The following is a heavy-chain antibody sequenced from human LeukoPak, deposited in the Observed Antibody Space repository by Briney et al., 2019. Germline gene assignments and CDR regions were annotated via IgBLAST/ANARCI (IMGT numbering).Heavy chain of an antibody. CDR1: GFTFSSHW. D-gene: IGHD5-24*01. CDR2: ISNDERNK. CDR3: ARPSPPGDGYNPCDY. J-gene: IGHJ4*02. V-gene: IGHV3-30*03. Sequence: GGSLRLSCGASGFTFSSHWMSWVRQAPGKGLEWVAVISNDERNKYYTDSVKGRFTISRDNSKSTVYLQMNSLRPEDTAVYYCARPSPPGDGYNPCDYWGPGALVIVSS.